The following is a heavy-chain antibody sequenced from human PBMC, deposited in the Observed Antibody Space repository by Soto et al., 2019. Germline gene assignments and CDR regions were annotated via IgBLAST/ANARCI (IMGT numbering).Heavy chain of an antibody. CDR3: AKGLGEFSYYGMEV. D-gene: IGHD3-10*01. Sequence: GGSLRLSCAASGFTFTTHAMNWVRQAPGKGLEWVSSISGSGGTTDYADSVKGRFTISRDNSKNTLYLQMNSLRAEDTAVYYWAKGLGEFSYYGMEVWGQGTTGTSSS. CDR2: ISGSGGTT. J-gene: IGHJ6*02. V-gene: IGHV3-23*01. CDR1: GFTFTTHA.